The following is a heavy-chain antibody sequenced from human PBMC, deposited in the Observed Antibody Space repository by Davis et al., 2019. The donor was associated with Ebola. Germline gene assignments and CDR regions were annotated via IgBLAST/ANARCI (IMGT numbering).Heavy chain of an antibody. Sequence: GGSLRLSCAASGFTFSSYGMHWVRQAPGKGLEWVAVISYDGSNKYYADSVKGRFTISRDNSKNTLYLQMNSLRAEDTAVYYCARGRGYNWFDPWGQGTLVTVSS. J-gene: IGHJ5*02. CDR1: GFTFSSYG. V-gene: IGHV3-30*03. CDR3: ARGRGYNWFDP. CDR2: ISYDGSNK.